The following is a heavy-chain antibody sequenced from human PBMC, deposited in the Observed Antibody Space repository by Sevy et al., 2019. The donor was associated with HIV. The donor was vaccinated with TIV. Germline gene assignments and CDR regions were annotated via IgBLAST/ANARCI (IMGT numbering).Heavy chain of an antibody. D-gene: IGHD3-22*01. CDR2: FDPEDGRT. Sequence: ASVKVSCKASGDTFSTYGLSWVRQAPGKGLEWVGTFDPEDGRTIYAQKFQGRVTMTEDTSTDTAYMELNSLNSEDTAVYYCATTKDYYDSSGYPFDYWGQGTQVTVSS. CDR3: ATTKDYYDSSGYPFDY. V-gene: IGHV1-24*01. J-gene: IGHJ4*02. CDR1: GDTFSTYG.